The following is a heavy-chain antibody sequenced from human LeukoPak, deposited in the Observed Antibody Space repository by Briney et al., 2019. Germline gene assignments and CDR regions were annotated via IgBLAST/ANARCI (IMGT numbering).Heavy chain of an antibody. Sequence: PGRSLRLSCAASGFNFRSYGMHWVRQAPSKGLEWVAIIWYDGSNKYHADSVKGRFTISRDNSKNTLFPQMDSLRAEDTAVYYCARSHPGTTVDGYWGQGTLVTVSS. CDR2: IWYDGSNK. J-gene: IGHJ4*02. D-gene: IGHD6-19*01. CDR1: GFNFRSYG. CDR3: ARSHPGTTVDGY. V-gene: IGHV3-33*01.